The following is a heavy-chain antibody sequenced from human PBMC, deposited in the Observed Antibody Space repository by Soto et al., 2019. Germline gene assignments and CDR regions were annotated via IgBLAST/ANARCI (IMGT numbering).Heavy chain of an antibody. CDR2: IIPILGIA. D-gene: IGHD6-6*01. CDR1: GGTLSSYT. CDR3: ARPYSSSYPYYYMNV. Sequence: VQLVQSGAEVKKPGSSVKVSCKASGGTLSSYTISWVRQAPGKGLEWMGRIIPILGIANYAQKFQGRVTITADKSTSTAYMELSSLRSEDTAVYYCARPYSSSYPYYYMNVWGKGTTVTVSS. J-gene: IGHJ6*03. V-gene: IGHV1-69*02.